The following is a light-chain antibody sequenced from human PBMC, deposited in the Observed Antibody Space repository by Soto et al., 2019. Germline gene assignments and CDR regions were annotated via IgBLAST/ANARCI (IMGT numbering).Light chain of an antibody. CDR2: SAS. CDR3: QQAKSFPIT. Sequence: DIQVTQSPPSTAASVGDRFTITRRASQDIGNWMTWYQQKPGKAPKLLIYSASTLVRGVPSRFSGSGSGTEFTLTISGLQPEDSLTYYCQQAKSFPITFGQGTRLEIK. J-gene: IGKJ5*01. V-gene: IGKV1-12*01. CDR1: QDIGNW.